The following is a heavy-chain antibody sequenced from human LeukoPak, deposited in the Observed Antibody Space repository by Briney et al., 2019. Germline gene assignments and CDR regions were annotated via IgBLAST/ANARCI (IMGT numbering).Heavy chain of an antibody. D-gene: IGHD3-10*01. CDR2: IIPIFGTA. CDR1: GGTFSSYA. Sequence: SVKVSFKASGGTFSSYAISWVRQAPGQGLEWMGGIIPIFGTANYAQKFQGRVTITADESTSTAYMELSSLRSEDTAVYYCASWGYYGSGSYYNDRFDPWGQGTLVTVSS. V-gene: IGHV1-69*01. J-gene: IGHJ5*02. CDR3: ASWGYYGSGSYYNDRFDP.